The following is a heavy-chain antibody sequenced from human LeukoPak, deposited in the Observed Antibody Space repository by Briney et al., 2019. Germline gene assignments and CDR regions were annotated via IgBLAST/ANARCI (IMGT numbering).Heavy chain of an antibody. V-gene: IGHV3-21*01. Sequence: GGSLRLSCAASGFTFSSYEMNWVRQAPGKGLEWVSSISSRRSSIYYADSMKGRFTISRDNAKNSLYLQMNSLRAEDTAVYYCAKSFWWFGEFSPFDYWGQGTLVTVSS. CDR3: AKSFWWFGEFSPFDY. D-gene: IGHD3-10*01. CDR2: ISSRRSSI. J-gene: IGHJ4*02. CDR1: GFTFSSYE.